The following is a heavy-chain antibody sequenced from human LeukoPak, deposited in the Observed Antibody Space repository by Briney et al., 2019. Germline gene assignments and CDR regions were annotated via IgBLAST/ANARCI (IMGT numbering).Heavy chain of an antibody. Sequence: GGSLRLSCAASGFTFSSYWMHWVRQAPGKGLVWVSRINSDGSSTSYADSVKGRFTISRDNAKNSLYLQMNSLKTEDTAVYYCTRAGGVFDYWGQGTLVTVSS. CDR2: INSDGSST. J-gene: IGHJ4*02. V-gene: IGHV3-74*01. D-gene: IGHD3-16*01. CDR3: TRAGGVFDY. CDR1: GFTFSSYW.